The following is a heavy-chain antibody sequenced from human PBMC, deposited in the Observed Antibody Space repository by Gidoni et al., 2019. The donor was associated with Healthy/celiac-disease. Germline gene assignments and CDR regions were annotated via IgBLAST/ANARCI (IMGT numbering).Heavy chain of an antibody. CDR3: ARDDQSITMITHMAFDI. J-gene: IGHJ3*02. Sequence: QVQLVESGGGVVQPGRSLRLSCAASGFTFSSYGMHWVRQAPGKGLEWVAVIWYDGSNKYYADSVKGRFTISRDNSKNTLYLQMNSLRAEDTAVYYCARDDQSITMITHMAFDIWGQGTMVTVSS. V-gene: IGHV3-33*01. CDR1: GFTFSSYG. CDR2: IWYDGSNK. D-gene: IGHD3-22*01.